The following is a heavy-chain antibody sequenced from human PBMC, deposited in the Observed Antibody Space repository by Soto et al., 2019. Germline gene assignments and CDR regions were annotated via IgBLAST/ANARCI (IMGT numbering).Heavy chain of an antibody. Sequence: PAETLSLTCTVSGGSFSSGSYYWSWIRPPPGKGLEWFGYIYYSGSTNYNPSLKTRVTISVDTSKNQFSLKLSSVTAADTAVYYCARDRALYVRRLFPGMDVWGQGTTVTVSS. CDR1: GGSFSSGSYY. J-gene: IGHJ6*02. D-gene: IGHD3-22*01. V-gene: IGHV4-61*01. CDR3: ARDRALYVRRLFPGMDV. CDR2: IYYSGST.